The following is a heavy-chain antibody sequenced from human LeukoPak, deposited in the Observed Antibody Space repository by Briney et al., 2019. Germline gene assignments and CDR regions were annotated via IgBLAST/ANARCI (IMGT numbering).Heavy chain of an antibody. Sequence: SETLSLTCTVSGGSISNTLYFWGWIRQPPGKGLEWIGSIYYSGSTSYNPSLKSRVTISVDTSKNQFSLKLSSVTAADTAVYYCARDSLRYFDWLSMDVWGKGTTVTISS. D-gene: IGHD3-9*01. CDR2: IYYSGST. CDR3: ARDSLRYFDWLSMDV. J-gene: IGHJ6*03. CDR1: GGSISNTLYF. V-gene: IGHV4-39*07.